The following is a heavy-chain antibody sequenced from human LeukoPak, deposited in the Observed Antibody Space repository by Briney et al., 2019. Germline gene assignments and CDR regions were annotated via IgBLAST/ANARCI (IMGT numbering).Heavy chain of an antibody. J-gene: IGHJ4*02. CDR3: ARSQSYGSASYPVGY. Sequence: ETLSLTCTVSGGSISSYYWSWIRQHPGKGLEWIGYVYYSGSTYYNPSLKGRVTISVDTSKNQFSLKLSSVTAADTAVYYCARSQSYGSASYPVGYWGQGTLVTVSS. D-gene: IGHD3-10*01. V-gene: IGHV4-59*06. CDR1: GGSISSYY. CDR2: VYYSGST.